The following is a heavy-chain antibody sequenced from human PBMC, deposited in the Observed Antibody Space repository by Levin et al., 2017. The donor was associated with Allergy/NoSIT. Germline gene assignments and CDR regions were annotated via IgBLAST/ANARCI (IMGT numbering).Heavy chain of an antibody. J-gene: IGHJ4*02. CDR1: GFTVSGNY. CDR3: AGGQWLVRGFHF. D-gene: IGHD6-19*01. Sequence: GGSLRLSCSASGFTVSGNYMAWVRQAPGKGLKWISVIYSGGSTFFADSVKYRFSMSRDKSKNTLYIQMDSLRVEDTGLYYCAGGQWLVRGFHFWGQGTQVTVSS. V-gene: IGHV3-66*01. CDR2: IYSGGST.